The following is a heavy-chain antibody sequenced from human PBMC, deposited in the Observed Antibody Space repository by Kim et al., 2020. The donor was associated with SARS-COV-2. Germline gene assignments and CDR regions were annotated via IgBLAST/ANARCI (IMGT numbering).Heavy chain of an antibody. V-gene: IGHV3-23*01. CDR3: ASGPLKRYGMDV. J-gene: IGHJ6*02. D-gene: IGHD6-25*01. Sequence: TYYADSVKGRFTISSDNSRNTVSLQMSGLRVEDTAVYYCASGPLKRYGMDVWGQGTTVTVS. CDR2: T.